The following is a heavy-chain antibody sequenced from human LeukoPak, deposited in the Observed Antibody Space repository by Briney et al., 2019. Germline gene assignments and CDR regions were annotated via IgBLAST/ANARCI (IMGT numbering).Heavy chain of an antibody. V-gene: IGHV3-30*04. CDR2: ISYDGSNK. Sequence: PGGSLRLSCAASGFTFSSYAMHWVRQAPGKGLEWVAVISYDGSNKYYVDSVKGRFTISRDNSKNTLYLQMNSLRAEDTAVYYCARVILNTVTALDYWGQGTLVTVSS. CDR3: ARVILNTVTALDY. CDR1: GFTFSSYA. D-gene: IGHD4-17*01. J-gene: IGHJ4*02.